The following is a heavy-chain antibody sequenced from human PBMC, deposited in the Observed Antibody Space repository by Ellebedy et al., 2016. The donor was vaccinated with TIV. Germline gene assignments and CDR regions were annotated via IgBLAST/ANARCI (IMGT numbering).Heavy chain of an antibody. Sequence: GESLKISXGVSGFTFSSYAMNWVRQVPGKGLEWVSSIRYNGIDTYYAASLKGRFTISRDNSMDTLYLQMNSLRVEDTAIYYCARGNSPRGSWYYFDYWGQGTLVTVSS. CDR1: GFTFSSYA. V-gene: IGHV3-23*01. J-gene: IGHJ4*02. CDR2: IRYNGIDT. CDR3: ARGNSPRGSWYYFDY. D-gene: IGHD6-13*01.